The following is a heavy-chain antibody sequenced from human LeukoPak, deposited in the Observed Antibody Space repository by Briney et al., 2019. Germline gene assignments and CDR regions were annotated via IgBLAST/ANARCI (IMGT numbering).Heavy chain of an antibody. Sequence: GGSLRLSCAASGFTFSNARMSWVRQAPGKGLEWVDRIKSKTDGGATDYAAPVKGRFTISRDDSKNTLYLQMNSLQTEDTAVYYCTTLTSLVNAEYFQHWGQGTLVTVSS. D-gene: IGHD2-21*01. CDR1: GFTFSNAR. CDR2: IKSKTDGGAT. V-gene: IGHV3-15*01. J-gene: IGHJ1*01. CDR3: TTLTSLVNAEYFQH.